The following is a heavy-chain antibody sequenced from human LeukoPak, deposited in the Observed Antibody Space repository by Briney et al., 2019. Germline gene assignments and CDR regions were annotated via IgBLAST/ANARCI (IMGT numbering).Heavy chain of an antibody. CDR1: GFTFSKYW. J-gene: IGHJ3*02. CDR2: IKSDGSGK. CDR3: ARDYGLNCRSTSCAGAFDI. Sequence: GGSLRLYCAASGFTFSKYWMSWVRQAPGKGLEWVATIKSDGSGKFHVDSVKGRFTISRDNAKNSLYLQMNSLRAEDTAVYYCARDYGLNCRSTSCAGAFDIWGQGTMVTVSP. V-gene: IGHV3-7*01. D-gene: IGHD2-2*01.